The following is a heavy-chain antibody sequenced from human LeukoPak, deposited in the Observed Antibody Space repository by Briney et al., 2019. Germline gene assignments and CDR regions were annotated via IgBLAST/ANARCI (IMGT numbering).Heavy chain of an antibody. D-gene: IGHD3-10*01. V-gene: IGHV3-23*01. CDR2: VFGSGDTT. J-gene: IGHJ4*02. Sequence: GGSLRLSCAASGFPFSSYAMNWVRQAPGKGLEWVSIVFGSGDTTYYADSVKGRFTVSRDNSKNMLYLQMNNLRPEDTATYYCAKRNTMVRGGPCFDYWGQGLMVTVSS. CDR1: GFPFSSYA. CDR3: AKRNTMVRGGPCFDY.